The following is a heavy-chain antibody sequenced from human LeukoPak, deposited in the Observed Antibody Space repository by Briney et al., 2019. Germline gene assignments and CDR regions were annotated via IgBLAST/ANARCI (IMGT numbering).Heavy chain of an antibody. D-gene: IGHD3-3*01. Sequence: GASVTVSCKASGYTFTGYYMHWVGQAPGQGLEGMGWINPNSGGTNYAQKFQGRVTMTRERSISTAYMELSRLRSDDTAVYYCAIHDFWSGYFDYWGQGTLVTVSS. J-gene: IGHJ4*02. CDR1: GYTFTGYY. CDR3: AIHDFWSGYFDY. V-gene: IGHV1-2*02. CDR2: INPNSGGT.